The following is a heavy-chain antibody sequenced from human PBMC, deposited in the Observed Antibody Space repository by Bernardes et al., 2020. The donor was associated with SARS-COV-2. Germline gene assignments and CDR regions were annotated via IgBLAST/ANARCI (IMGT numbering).Heavy chain of an antibody. Sequence: SFPTLVKPTQTLTLTCTLSGFSLSTSGVGVGWIRQPPGKALAWLALIYWDDDKRYSPSLKSRLTITKDTSKNQVVLTMTNMDPVDTATYYCANAMPPGSMIYYWGQGTLVTVSS. CDR2: IYWDDDK. CDR3: ANAMPPGSMIYY. D-gene: IGHD3-10*01. CDR1: GFSLSTSGVG. V-gene: IGHV2-5*02. J-gene: IGHJ4*02.